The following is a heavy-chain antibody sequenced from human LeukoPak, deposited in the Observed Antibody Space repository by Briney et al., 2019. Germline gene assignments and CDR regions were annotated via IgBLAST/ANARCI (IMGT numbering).Heavy chain of an antibody. CDR3: ARGMGATTCYFDY. CDR2: IYPGDSDT. D-gene: IGHD1-26*01. Sequence: GESLKISCQGSGYSFTSYWIGWVRQMPGKGLEWMGIIYPGDSDTRYSPSFQGQVTISADKSISTAYLQWSSLKASDIAMYYCARGMGATTCYFDYWGQGTLVTVSS. V-gene: IGHV5-51*01. CDR1: GYSFTSYW. J-gene: IGHJ4*02.